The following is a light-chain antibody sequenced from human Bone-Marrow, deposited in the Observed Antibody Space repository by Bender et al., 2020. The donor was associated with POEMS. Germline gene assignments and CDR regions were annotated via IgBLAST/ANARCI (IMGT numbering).Light chain of an antibody. Sequence: QSALTQPPSVSGSPGQSVTISCTGTSIDIGGFNRVCWYQQAPGTAPKLILYDNNKRPSGVSKRFSGSKSGNTASLRISGLQAEDEAYYLCCSYAGSRTWVFGGGTKLTVL. V-gene: IGLV2-23*01. CDR2: DNN. J-gene: IGLJ3*02. CDR3: CSYAGSRTWV. CDR1: SIDIGGFNR.